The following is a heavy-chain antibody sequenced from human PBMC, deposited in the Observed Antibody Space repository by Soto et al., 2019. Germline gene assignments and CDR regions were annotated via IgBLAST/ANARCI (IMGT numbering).Heavy chain of an antibody. D-gene: IGHD3-22*01. J-gene: IGHJ2*01. V-gene: IGHV4-34*01. CDR3: ARGRGYYDSSGHPHTAGYFEL. CDR2: INHSGST. CDR1: GGSFSGYY. Sequence: SETLSLTCAVYGGSFSGYYWSWIRQPPGKGLEWIGEINHSGSTNYNPSLKSRVTISVDTSKNQFSLKLSSVTAADTAVYYCARGRGYYDSSGHPHTAGYFELWGRGTLVTVSS.